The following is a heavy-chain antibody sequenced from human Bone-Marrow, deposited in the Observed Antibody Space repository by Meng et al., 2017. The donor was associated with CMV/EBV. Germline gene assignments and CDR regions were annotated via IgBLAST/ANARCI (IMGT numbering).Heavy chain of an antibody. J-gene: IGHJ5*02. CDR2: ISNYNGNT. V-gene: IGHV1-18*01. CDR3: AADPVQGFFDP. D-gene: IGHD1-1*01. Sequence: QVQLVQSGVEVKKPGASVKVSCKASGYTFTTYGLSWVRQAPGQGLEWMGWISNYNGNTNYAQKFQDRVPMTTDASTSIAYMELSGLTSDDTAVYYCAADPVQGFFDPWGQGTLVTVSS. CDR1: GYTFTTYG.